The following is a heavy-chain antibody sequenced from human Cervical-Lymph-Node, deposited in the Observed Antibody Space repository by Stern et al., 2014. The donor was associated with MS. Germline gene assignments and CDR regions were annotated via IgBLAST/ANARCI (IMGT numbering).Heavy chain of an antibody. CDR2: IYYSGST. J-gene: IGHJ6*02. CDR3: ARAPDYHGMDV. V-gene: IGHV4-30-4*01. Sequence: QVQLQESGPGLVKPSQTLSLTCTVSGGSINSADYYWSWIRQPPGKGLEWIGYIYYSGSTHYNASLKSRLTISIDTSKNQFSLNLNSVTASDTAVYYCARAPDYHGMDVWGQGTTVTVS. CDR1: GGSINSADYY.